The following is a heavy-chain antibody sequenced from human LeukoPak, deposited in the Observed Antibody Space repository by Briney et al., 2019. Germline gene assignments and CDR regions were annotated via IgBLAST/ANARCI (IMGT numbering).Heavy chain of an antibody. CDR1: GYTFTGYY. CDR3: ARASGAIFGADHYYGVDV. V-gene: IGHV1-2*02. CDR2: INPNSGGT. Sequence: GASVTVSCKASGYTFTGYYIYWVRQAPGQGLEWMGWINPNSGGTNYAQKFQGRVTMTRDTSIITAYMELSSLRSDDTAVYYCARASGAIFGADHYYGVDVWGQGTTVTVSS. J-gene: IGHJ6*02. D-gene: IGHD3-3*01.